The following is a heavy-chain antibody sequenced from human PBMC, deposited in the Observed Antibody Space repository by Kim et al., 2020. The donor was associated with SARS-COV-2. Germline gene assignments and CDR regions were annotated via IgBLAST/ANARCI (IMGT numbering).Heavy chain of an antibody. CDR1: GFTFSSYN. CDR3: ARNGFVPMADLILPLDH. V-gene: IGHV3-21*06. CDR2: ISTSHSHI. J-gene: IGHJ4*02. D-gene: IGHD6-6*01. Sequence: GGSLRLSCAASGFTFSSYNMNWVRQAPGKGLEWVSFISTSHSHIYYADSVKGRFTISRDDGDNSLNLQMNSLRAEDTAMYYCARNGFVPMADLILPLDHWGQGTPVTVSS.